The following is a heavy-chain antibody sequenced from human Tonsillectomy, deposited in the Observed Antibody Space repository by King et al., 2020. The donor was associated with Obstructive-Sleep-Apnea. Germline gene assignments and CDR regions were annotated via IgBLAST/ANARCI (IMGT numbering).Heavy chain of an antibody. Sequence: VQLVESGGGVVQPGRSLRLSCVASGFTFSSYAMYWVRQAPGKVLEWVGVISKDGSNTNYADTVRGRFTISRDNCKKTLYVQMNSLRAADTAVYYCARGEYCSSNSWYWEHDFDYWGQGTLVTVSS. CDR1: GFTFSSYA. CDR3: ARGEYCSSNSWYWEHDFDY. CDR2: ISKDGSNT. D-gene: IGHD2-2*01. V-gene: IGHV3-30*01. J-gene: IGHJ4*02.